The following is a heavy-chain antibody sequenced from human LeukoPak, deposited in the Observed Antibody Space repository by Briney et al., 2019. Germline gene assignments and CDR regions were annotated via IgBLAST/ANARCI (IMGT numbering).Heavy chain of an antibody. CDR3: ARDHLSMVRGVIIAYYFYYMDV. J-gene: IGHJ6*03. Sequence: GSLRLSCAASGSSFSTYAMHWVRQAPGKGLEYVSGISVSGRNTYYANSVKGRFTVSRDNSKNTLYLQMGGLRAEDTAVYYCARDHLSMVRGVIIAYYFYYMDVWGKGTTVTVSS. D-gene: IGHD3-10*01. V-gene: IGHV3-64*01. CDR2: ISVSGRNT. CDR1: GSSFSTYA.